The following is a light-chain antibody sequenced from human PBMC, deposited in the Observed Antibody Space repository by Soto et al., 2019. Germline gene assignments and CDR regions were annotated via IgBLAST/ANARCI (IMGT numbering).Light chain of an antibody. CDR1: QSISSW. Sequence: MTQSPSTLSASVGDRVTITCRASQSISSWLAWYQQKPGQAPRLLIYGASTRATDIPARFSGSGSGTEFTLTISSLQSEDFAVYYCQQYNNWPRVTFGGGTKVEIK. CDR3: QQYNNWPRVT. J-gene: IGKJ4*01. V-gene: IGKV3-15*01. CDR2: GAS.